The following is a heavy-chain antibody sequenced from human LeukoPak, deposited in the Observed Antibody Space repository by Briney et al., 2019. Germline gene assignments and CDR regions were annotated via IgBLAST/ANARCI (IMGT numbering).Heavy chain of an antibody. CDR3: ARVSLGGPFYYYYYMDV. J-gene: IGHJ6*03. D-gene: IGHD3-16*01. V-gene: IGHV4-39*07. CDR2: IYYSGST. Sequence: PSETLSLTCTVSGGSISSSSYYWGWIRQPPGKGLEWIGSIYYSGSTNYNPSLKSRVTISVDTSKNQFSLKLSSVTAADTAVYYCARVSLGGPFYYYYYMDVWGKGTTVTVSS. CDR1: GGSISSSSYY.